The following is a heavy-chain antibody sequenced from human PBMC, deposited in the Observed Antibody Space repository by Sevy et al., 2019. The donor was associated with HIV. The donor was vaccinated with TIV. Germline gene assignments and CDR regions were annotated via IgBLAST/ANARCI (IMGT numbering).Heavy chain of an antibody. J-gene: IGHJ4*02. Sequence: LTCAASGFTFSSYWMSWVRQAPGKGLEWVANIKQDGSEKYYVDSVKGRFTISRDNAKNSLYLQMNSLRAEDTAVYYCARKGALRSHSPSWRSSSRGLDFDYWGQGTLVTVSS. D-gene: IGHD6-13*01. CDR1: GFTFSSYW. V-gene: IGHV3-7*01. CDR2: IKQDGSEK. CDR3: ARKGALRSHSPSWRSSSRGLDFDY.